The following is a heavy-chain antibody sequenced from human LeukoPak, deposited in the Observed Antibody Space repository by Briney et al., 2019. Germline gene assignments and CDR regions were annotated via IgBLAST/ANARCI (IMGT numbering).Heavy chain of an antibody. Sequence: GGSLRLSCAASGLTVSSNYMSWVRQAPGKGLEWVSVIYSGGSTYYADSVKGRFTISRDNSKNTLYLQMNSLRAEDTAVYYCARASLYDILTGYYTPYYLDYWGRGTLVTVSS. J-gene: IGHJ4*02. CDR2: IYSGGST. CDR3: ARASLYDILTGYYTPYYLDY. V-gene: IGHV3-53*01. D-gene: IGHD3-9*01. CDR1: GLTVSSNY.